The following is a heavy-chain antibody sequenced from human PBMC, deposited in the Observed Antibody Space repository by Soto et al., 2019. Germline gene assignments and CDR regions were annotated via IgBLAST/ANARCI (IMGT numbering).Heavy chain of an antibody. CDR3: VGSKGGDSYGTPFDY. J-gene: IGHJ4*02. D-gene: IGHD3-16*01. V-gene: IGHV3-9*01. CDR1: GFTFDDYA. Sequence: EVQLEESGGALVQPGRSLRLSCAASGFTFDDYAMHWVRQVLGKGLEWVSSISWNSGNIGYADSVKGRFTTSRDNAKNSLYMQMNTLRPEDPALYYCVGSKGGDSYGTPFDYWGQGTLGSVSS. CDR2: ISWNSGNI.